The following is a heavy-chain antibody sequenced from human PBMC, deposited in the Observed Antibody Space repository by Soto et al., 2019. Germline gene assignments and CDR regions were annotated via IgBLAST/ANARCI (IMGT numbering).Heavy chain of an antibody. Sequence: QAGGSLRLSCAASGFAFSNYEMIWVRQTPGKGLEFVSYISSSGDTANYADSVKARFTISRDNDSNVLYLQMNSLRAEDTAVYYCATHQKTRNYYYYYAMDVWGQGNTVTVSS. CDR3: ATHQKTRNYYYYYAMDV. J-gene: IGHJ6*02. CDR2: ISSSGDTA. D-gene: IGHD2-2*01. CDR1: GFAFSNYE. V-gene: IGHV3-48*03.